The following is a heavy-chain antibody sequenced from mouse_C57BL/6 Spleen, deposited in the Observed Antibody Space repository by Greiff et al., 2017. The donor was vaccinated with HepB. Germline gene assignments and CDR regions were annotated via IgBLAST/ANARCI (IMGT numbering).Heavy chain of an antibody. D-gene: IGHD1-1*01. CDR2: IYPGDGDT. Sequence: QVQLQQSGPELVKPGASVKISCKASGYAFSSSWMNWVKQRPGKGLEWIGRIYPGDGDTNYNGKFKGKATLTADKSSSTAYMQLSSLTSEDSAVYFCARSVLRNAMDYWGQGTSVTVSS. V-gene: IGHV1-82*01. J-gene: IGHJ4*01. CDR1: GYAFSSSW. CDR3: ARSVLRNAMDY.